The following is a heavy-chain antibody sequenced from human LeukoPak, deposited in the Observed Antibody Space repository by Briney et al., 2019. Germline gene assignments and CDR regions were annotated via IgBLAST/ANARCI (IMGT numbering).Heavy chain of an antibody. V-gene: IGHV1-18*01. CDR1: GYTFTSYG. Sequence: ASVKVSCKASGYTFTSYGISWVRQAPGQGLEWMGWISAYNGNTNYAQKLQGRVTMTTDTSTSTAYMELRSLRSDDTAVYYCARDGWSIVQWELLSGDYWGQGTLVTVSS. CDR3: ARDGWSIVQWELLSGDY. CDR2: ISAYNGNT. J-gene: IGHJ4*02. D-gene: IGHD1-26*01.